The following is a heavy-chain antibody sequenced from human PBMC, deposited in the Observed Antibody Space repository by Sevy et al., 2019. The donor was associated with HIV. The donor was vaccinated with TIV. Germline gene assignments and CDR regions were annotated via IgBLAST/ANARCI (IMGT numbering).Heavy chain of an antibody. Sequence: GGSLRLSCEASGFTFSSHWMQWVRQVAGGGLEWLSRINSDGIVRVYADSVKGRFIISRDNAKNTVYLQMNNLRAEDTAVYYCVRAGTSVYEYYMDVWGKGATVTVSS. V-gene: IGHV3-74*01. CDR2: INSDGIVR. CDR1: GFTFSSHW. CDR3: VRAGTSVYEYYMDV. D-gene: IGHD3-22*01. J-gene: IGHJ6*03.